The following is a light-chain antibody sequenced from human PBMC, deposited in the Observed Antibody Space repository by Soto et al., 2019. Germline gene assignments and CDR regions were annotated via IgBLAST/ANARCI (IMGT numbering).Light chain of an antibody. CDR2: LEGSGSY. Sequence: QSVLTQSSSASASLGSSVTLTCTLTSGHSTYIIAWHQQQPGKAPRYLMKLEGSGSYNKGSGIPDRFSGSSSGADRYLTISILQFEDEADYYCEIWDTNVVVFGGGTKVTVL. CDR3: EIWDTNVVV. V-gene: IGLV4-60*02. J-gene: IGLJ2*01. CDR1: SGHSTYI.